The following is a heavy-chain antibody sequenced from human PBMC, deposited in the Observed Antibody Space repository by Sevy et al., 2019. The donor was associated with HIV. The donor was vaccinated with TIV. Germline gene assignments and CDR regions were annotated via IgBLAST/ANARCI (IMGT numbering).Heavy chain of an antibody. CDR1: GFTFSEAW. D-gene: IGHD1-7*01. Sequence: GGSLRLSCAASGFTFSEAWMSWVRQAPGKGLEWVGRIKSKTDAATRDFAAPVRGRFSISRDDSANTVYLVMNNLKPEDTGVYYCAAGTGTSDFDHWGQWTLVTVSS. CDR3: AAGTGTSDFDH. CDR2: IKSKTDAATR. J-gene: IGHJ4*02. V-gene: IGHV3-15*01.